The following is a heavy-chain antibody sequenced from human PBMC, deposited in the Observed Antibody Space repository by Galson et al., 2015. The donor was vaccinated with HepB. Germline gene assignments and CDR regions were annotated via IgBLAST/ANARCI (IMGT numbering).Heavy chain of an antibody. Sequence: SLRLSCAASGFTFSDYAMHWVRQAPGKGLEWVAVISYDGDYKYHVDSVKGRFTVSRDNAKNSLSLQMNSLRDEDTAVYYCAKGGYYDFWSAYDSWGQGALVTVSS. J-gene: IGHJ4*02. V-gene: IGHV3-30*04. CDR3: AKGGYYDFWSAYDS. D-gene: IGHD3-3*01. CDR1: GFTFSDYA. CDR2: ISYDGDYK.